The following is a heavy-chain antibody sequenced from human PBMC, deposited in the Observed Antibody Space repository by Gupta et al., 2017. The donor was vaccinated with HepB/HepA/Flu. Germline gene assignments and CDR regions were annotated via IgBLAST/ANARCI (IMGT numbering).Heavy chain of an antibody. CDR2: ISGGGGTI. J-gene: IGHJ4*02. CDR3: ARYRSRHIY. CDR1: GFTISTYD. D-gene: IGHD1-1*01. V-gene: IGHV3-48*03. Sequence: EVQLVESGGGLVQPGGSLRLSCAASGFTISTYDMNWVRQAPGKGLEWLSFISGGGGTIYYADSVKGRFTISRDNAKNSLYLQMNSLRADDTAVDYCARYRSRHIYGGQGTLVTVSS.